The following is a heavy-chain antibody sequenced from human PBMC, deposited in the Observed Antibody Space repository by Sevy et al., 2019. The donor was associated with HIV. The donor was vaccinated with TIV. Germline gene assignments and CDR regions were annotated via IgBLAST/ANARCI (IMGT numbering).Heavy chain of an antibody. V-gene: IGHV3-53*01. CDR1: GFTVSSNY. J-gene: IGHJ3*02. CDR3: ARGLGAGDYYDSSGYYSDDAFDI. CDR2: IYSGGST. Sequence: GGSLRLSCAASGFTVSSNYMSWVRQAPGKGMEWVSVIYSGGSTYYADPVKGRFTNSRDNSKNTLYLQMNSLRAEDTAVYYCARGLGAGDYYDSSGYYSDDAFDIWGQGTMVTV. D-gene: IGHD3-22*01.